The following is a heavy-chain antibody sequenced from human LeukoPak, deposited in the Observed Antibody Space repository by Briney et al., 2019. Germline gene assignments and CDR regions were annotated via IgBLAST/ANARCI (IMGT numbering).Heavy chain of an antibody. CDR3: ARDRRGID. J-gene: IGHJ4*02. Sequence: GGSLRLSCAASGFTFSTYTMNWVRQAPGKGLEWVSCISSGGTYIYYADSVKGRFTISRHNAKNSLYLQMNSLRAEDTAVYYCARDRRGIDWGQGTLVTVSS. D-gene: IGHD1-1*01. CDR2: ISSGGTYI. V-gene: IGHV3-21*01. CDR1: GFTFSTYT.